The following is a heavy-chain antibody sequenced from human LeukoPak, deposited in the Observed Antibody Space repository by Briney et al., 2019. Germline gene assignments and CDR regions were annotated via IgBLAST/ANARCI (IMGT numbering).Heavy chain of an antibody. CDR2: IFYSGST. CDR1: GGSISTSALY. CDR3: VRLGQFCGGDCYPPSFDY. D-gene: IGHD2-21*02. J-gene: IGHJ4*02. V-gene: IGHV4-39*01. Sequence: SETLSLTCTVSGGSISTSALYWGWIRRPPGTGLEWIGSIFYSGSTYYNPSLKGRVTISVDTSKNQISLKLSSVTAADTAVYYCVRLGQFCGGDCYPPSFDYWGQGTLVTVSS.